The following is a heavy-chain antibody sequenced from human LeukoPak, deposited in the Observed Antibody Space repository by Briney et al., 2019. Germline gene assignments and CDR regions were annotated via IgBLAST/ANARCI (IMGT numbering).Heavy chain of an antibody. CDR3: SREAGIATAIVWFDP. V-gene: IGHV4-34*01. CDR1: GGSFSGYY. D-gene: IGHD6-13*01. Sequence: SETLSLTCAVYGGSFSGYYWSWIRQPPGKGLEWIGEINHSGSTNYNPSLKSRVTISVDTSKNQFSLKLSSVTAADTAVYYCSREAGIATAIVWFDPWGQGTLVTVSS. CDR2: INHSGST. J-gene: IGHJ5*02.